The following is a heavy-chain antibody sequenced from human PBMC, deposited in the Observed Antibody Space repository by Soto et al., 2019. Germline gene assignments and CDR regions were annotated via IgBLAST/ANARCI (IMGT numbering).Heavy chain of an antibody. CDR2: ISYDGSNK. Sequence: GGSLRLSCAASGFTFSSYGMHWVRQAPGKGLEWVAVISYDGSNKYYADSVKGRFTISRDNSKNTLYLQMNSLRAEDTAVYYCAKGGDCSRPNYYCYGMDVWGQGTTVTVSS. CDR1: GFTFSSYG. J-gene: IGHJ6*02. D-gene: IGHD2-21*02. CDR3: AKGGDCSRPNYYCYGMDV. V-gene: IGHV3-30*18.